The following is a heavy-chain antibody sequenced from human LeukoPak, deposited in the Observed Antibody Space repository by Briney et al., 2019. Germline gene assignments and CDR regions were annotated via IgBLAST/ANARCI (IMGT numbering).Heavy chain of an antibody. V-gene: IGHV3-21*01. Sequence: GGSLRLSCAASGFTFSSYSMNWVRQAPGKGLEWVSSISSSSSYIYYADSVKGRFTISRDNAKNSLYLQMNSLRAEDTAVYYCARDPPQRVGATTFDYWGQGTLVTVSS. CDR3: ARDPPQRVGATTFDY. CDR2: ISSSSSYI. J-gene: IGHJ4*02. CDR1: GFTFSSYS. D-gene: IGHD1-26*01.